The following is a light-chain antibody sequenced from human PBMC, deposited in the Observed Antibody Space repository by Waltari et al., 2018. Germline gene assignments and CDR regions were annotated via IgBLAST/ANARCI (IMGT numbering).Light chain of an antibody. CDR1: SRDIGSYRL. Sequence: QSALTQPASVSGSPGQSITISCRGTSRDIGSYRLVSWSQQHPGKAPKLIIHEVSERPSGVSDRFSGSKSGNTASLTISGLQTEDEATFYCCSYAGANLVIFGGGTRVTVL. CDR3: CSYAGANLVI. J-gene: IGLJ2*01. CDR2: EVS. V-gene: IGLV2-23*02.